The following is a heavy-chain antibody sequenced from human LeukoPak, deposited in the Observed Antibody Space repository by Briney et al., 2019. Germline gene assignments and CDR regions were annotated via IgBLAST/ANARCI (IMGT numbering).Heavy chain of an antibody. J-gene: IGHJ4*02. D-gene: IGHD3-22*01. V-gene: IGHV4-59*01. CDR3: ASQSWDSSGYYFDY. CDR2: IYYSGST. CDR1: GGSISSYY. Sequence: SETLSLTCTVSGGSISSYYWSWIRQPPGKGLEWIGYIYYSGSTNYNPSLKSRVTISVDTSKNQFSLKLSSVAAADTAVYYCASQSWDSSGYYFDYWGQGTLVTVSS.